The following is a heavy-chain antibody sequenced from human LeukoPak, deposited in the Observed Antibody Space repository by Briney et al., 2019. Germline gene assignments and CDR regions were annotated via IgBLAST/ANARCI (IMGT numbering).Heavy chain of an antibody. J-gene: IGHJ1*01. V-gene: IGHV3-7*01. Sequence: GSLRLSCAASGFPFSSYWMSRVRQAPGKGLEWVANIKQDGSEKYYVDSVKGRFTISRDNAKNSLYLQMNSLRAEDTAVYYCAREVYCSSTSCYTGYFQHWGQGTLVTVSS. CDR3: AREVYCSSTSCYTGYFQH. CDR2: IKQDGSEK. D-gene: IGHD2-2*02. CDR1: GFPFSSYW.